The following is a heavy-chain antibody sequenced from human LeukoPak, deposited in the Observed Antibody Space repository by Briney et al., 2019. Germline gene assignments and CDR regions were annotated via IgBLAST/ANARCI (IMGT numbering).Heavy chain of an antibody. V-gene: IGHV5-51*01. Sequence: GESLKISCKGSGYSFTSYWIGWVRQMPGKGLEWMGIIYPGDSDTRYSPSFQGQVTISADKSISTAYLQWSSLKASDTAMYYCARPKGYCSGGSCDAFDIWGQGTMVTVSS. CDR3: ARPKGYCSGGSCDAFDI. D-gene: IGHD2-15*01. J-gene: IGHJ3*02. CDR2: IYPGDSDT. CDR1: GYSFTSYW.